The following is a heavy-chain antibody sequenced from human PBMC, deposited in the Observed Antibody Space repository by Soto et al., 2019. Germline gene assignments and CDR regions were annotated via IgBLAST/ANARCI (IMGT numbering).Heavy chain of an antibody. Sequence: QLQLHESGPGLVKPSETLSLFCTVSSGSITSNSYHWGWIRQPPGKGLEWMANIYYSGSTYYNPSLESRVVISVDTSKNQFSLRLSSVTVADTAVYYCARRRLRPEAFDIWGQGTMVTVSS. D-gene: IGHD4-17*01. CDR1: SGSITSNSYH. V-gene: IGHV4-39*01. CDR2: IYYSGST. J-gene: IGHJ3*02. CDR3: ARRRLRPEAFDI.